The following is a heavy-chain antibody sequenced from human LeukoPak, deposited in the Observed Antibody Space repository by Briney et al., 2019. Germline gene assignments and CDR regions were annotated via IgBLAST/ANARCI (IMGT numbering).Heavy chain of an antibody. CDR1: GGSFSGNY. CDR2: IHYSGST. CDR3: ARRYGDHIDY. D-gene: IGHD4-17*01. Sequence: PSETLSLTCIVSGGSFSGNYWIWIRQPPGKGLEWIGYIHYSGSTNYNPSLKSRVTIFIDTSKNQISLRLSSVTAADTAVYYCARRYGDHIDYWGQGTLVTVSS. J-gene: IGHJ4*02. V-gene: IGHV4-59*01.